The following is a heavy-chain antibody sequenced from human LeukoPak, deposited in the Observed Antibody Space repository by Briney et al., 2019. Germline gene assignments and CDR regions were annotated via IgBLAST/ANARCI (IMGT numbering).Heavy chain of an antibody. D-gene: IGHD1-26*01. CDR1: GFTFSSYA. J-gene: IGHJ6*03. Sequence: GGSLRLSCAASGFTFSSYAMSWVRQAPGKGLEWVSAISGSGGSTYYADSVKGRFTISRDNAKNSLYLQLNSLRAEDTAIYYCARDPYSGTYSDYYYYYMDVWGKGTTVTVSS. CDR2: ISGSGGST. V-gene: IGHV3-23*01. CDR3: ARDPYSGTYSDYYYYYMDV.